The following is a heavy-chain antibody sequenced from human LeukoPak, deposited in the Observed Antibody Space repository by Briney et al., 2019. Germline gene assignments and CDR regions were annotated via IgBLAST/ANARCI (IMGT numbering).Heavy chain of an antibody. CDR1: GGSISSYY. D-gene: IGHD1-26*01. CDR3: ARGGSYGAYLDY. J-gene: IGHJ4*02. CDR2: IYYSGST. V-gene: IGHV4-59*01. Sequence: SETLSLTCTVSGGSISSYYWSWIRQPPGKGLEWIGYIYYSGSTNYNPSLKSRVTISVDTSKNQFSLELRSVTAADTAVYYCARGGSYGAYLDYWGQGALVIVSS.